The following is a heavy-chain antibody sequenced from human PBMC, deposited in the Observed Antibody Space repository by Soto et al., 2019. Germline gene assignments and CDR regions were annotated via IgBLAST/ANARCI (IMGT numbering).Heavy chain of an antibody. V-gene: IGHV1-3*01. CDR2: INAGYGNT. J-gene: IGHJ4*02. CDR3: ARDTGDGTFDF. CDR1: GYTFSSYA. Sequence: ASVKVSCKASGYTFSSYAMHWVRQAPGQRLEWMGWINAGYGNTKSSQKFQDRVTIARDTTASTAYMELTSLRSEDTAVYYCARDTGDGTFDFWGQGTLVTVSS. D-gene: IGHD7-27*01.